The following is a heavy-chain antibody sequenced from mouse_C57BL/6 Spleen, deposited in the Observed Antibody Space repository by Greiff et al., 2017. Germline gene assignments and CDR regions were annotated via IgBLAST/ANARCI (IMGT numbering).Heavy chain of an antibody. CDR1: GFTFSDYG. CDR2: ISSGSSTI. J-gene: IGHJ2*01. V-gene: IGHV5-17*01. CDR3: ARERIRNFDY. Sequence: EVQLVESGGGLVKPGGSLKLSCAASGFTFSDYGMHWVRQAPEKGLEWVAYISSGSSTIYYADTVKGRFTISRDNAKNTLFLQMTSLRSEDTAMYYCARERIRNFDYWGQGTTLTVSS.